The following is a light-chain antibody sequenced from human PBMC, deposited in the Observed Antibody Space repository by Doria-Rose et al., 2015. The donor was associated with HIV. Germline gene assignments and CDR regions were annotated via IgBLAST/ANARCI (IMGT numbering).Light chain of an antibody. V-gene: IGKV3-20*01. J-gene: IGKJ1*01. Sequence: EIVLTQSPGTLSLSPGERATLSCRASQSFSSTYLAWYQQKPGQAPSLLIYDGSTRATGIPDRFSGSGSGTDFTLTINRLEPEDFALYYCQQYGTSWTFGQGTTVEI. CDR2: DGS. CDR1: QSFSSTY. CDR3: QQYGTSWT.